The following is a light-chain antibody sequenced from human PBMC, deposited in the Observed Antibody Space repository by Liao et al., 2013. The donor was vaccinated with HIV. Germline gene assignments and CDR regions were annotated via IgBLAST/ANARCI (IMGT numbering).Light chain of an antibody. J-gene: IGLJ2*01. CDR1: NIGSKS. CDR3: QAWDSATVV. CDR2: SDS. V-gene: IGLV3-21*01. Sequence: SYVMTQPPSVSVAPGKTARITCGGNNIGSKSVHWYQQKPGQAPVLVIYSDSDRPSGIPERFSASNSGNTATLIISGTQALDEADYYCQAWDSATVVFGGGTKVTVL.